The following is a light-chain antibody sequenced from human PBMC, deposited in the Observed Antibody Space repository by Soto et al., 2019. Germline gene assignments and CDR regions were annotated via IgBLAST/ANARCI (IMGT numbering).Light chain of an antibody. CDR2: GVT. CDR1: SSDVGAHNY. Sequence: SVLTQPASVSGSPGQSITISCTGTSSDVGAHNYVSWYQQHPGEAPKLIISGVTNRPSGVSYRFSGSKSDYTASLTTSGLQAEDEADYYCSSYSTSLFYVFGTGTKVTVL. V-gene: IGLV2-14*01. J-gene: IGLJ1*01. CDR3: SSYSTSLFYV.